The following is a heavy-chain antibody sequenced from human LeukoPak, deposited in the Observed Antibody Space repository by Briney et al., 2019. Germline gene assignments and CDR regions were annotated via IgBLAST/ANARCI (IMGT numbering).Heavy chain of an antibody. D-gene: IGHD4-17*01. Sequence: GASVKVSCKASGGTFSSYAISWVRQAPGQGLEWMGRIIPILGIANYARKFQGRVTTTADTSTNTAYMTLRSLTSDDTAVYFCARDYGDFPGADKAFDIWGQGTTITVSS. CDR3: ARDYGDFPGADKAFDI. J-gene: IGHJ3*02. V-gene: IGHV1-69*04. CDR1: GGTFSSYA. CDR2: IIPILGIA.